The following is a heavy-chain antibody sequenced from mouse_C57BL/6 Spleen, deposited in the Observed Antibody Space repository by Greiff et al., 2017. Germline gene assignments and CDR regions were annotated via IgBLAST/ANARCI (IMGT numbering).Heavy chain of an antibody. Sequence: EVKLVESGGGLVQPGGSLKLSCAASGFTFSDYYMYWVRQTPEKRLEWVAYISNGGGSTYYPDTVKGRFTISRDNAKNTLYVQMSRLKSEDTAMYYCARHHYDYDGPEAMDYWGQGTSVTVSS. V-gene: IGHV5-12*01. CDR3: ARHHYDYDGPEAMDY. J-gene: IGHJ4*01. CDR1: GFTFSDYY. CDR2: ISNGGGST. D-gene: IGHD2-4*01.